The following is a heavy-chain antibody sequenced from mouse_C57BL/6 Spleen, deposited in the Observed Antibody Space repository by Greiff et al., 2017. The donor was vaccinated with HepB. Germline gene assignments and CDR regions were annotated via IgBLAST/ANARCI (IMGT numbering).Heavy chain of an antibody. D-gene: IGHD1-1*01. J-gene: IGHJ4*01. CDR1: GYSFTGYY. Sequence: VQLKESGPELVKPGASVKISCKASGYSFTGYYMNWVKQSPEKSLEWIGEINPSTGGTTYNQKFKAKATLTVDKSSSTAYMQLKSLTSEDSAVYYCARTDTTVPYYYAMDYWGQGTSVTVSS. CDR2: INPSTGGT. V-gene: IGHV1-42*01. CDR3: ARTDTTVPYYYAMDY.